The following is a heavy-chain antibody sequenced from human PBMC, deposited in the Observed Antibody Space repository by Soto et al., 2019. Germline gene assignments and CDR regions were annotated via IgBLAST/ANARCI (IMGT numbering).Heavy chain of an antibody. V-gene: IGHV1-69*02. CDR1: GGTFSSYT. J-gene: IGHJ3*02. CDR3: ARVSNHYDSSGYYFRAFDI. CDR2: IIPILGIA. Sequence: SVKVSCKASGGTFSSYTISWVRQAPGQGLEWMGRIIPILGIANYAQKFQGRVTITADKSTSTAYMELSSLRSEDTAMYYCARVSNHYDSSGYYFRAFDIWGQGTMVTVSS. D-gene: IGHD3-22*01.